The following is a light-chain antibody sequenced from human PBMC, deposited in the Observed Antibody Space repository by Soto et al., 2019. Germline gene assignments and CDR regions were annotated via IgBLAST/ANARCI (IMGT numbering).Light chain of an antibody. Sequence: EIVMTQSPATLSVSPGERATLSCRASQSVSSNLAWYQQKPGQAPRLLIYGASTRATGIPARFSGSGSGTEFTLTISSLQSEDFAVYYCQQYNNWPRVMTFGQGTKVEIK. CDR1: QSVSSN. CDR3: QQYNNWPRVMT. CDR2: GAS. J-gene: IGKJ1*01. V-gene: IGKV3-15*01.